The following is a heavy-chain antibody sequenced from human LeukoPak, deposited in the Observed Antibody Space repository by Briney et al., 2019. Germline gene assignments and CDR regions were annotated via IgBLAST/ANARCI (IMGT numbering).Heavy chain of an antibody. D-gene: IGHD2-15*01. CDR1: GYTFTRYD. J-gene: IGHJ4*02. CDR2: VNLKSGNT. Sequence: ASVKVSCKASGYTFTRYDINWVRQATGQGLEWMGWVNLKSGNTGSAQKFQGRVTITRDTSINTAYMELSSLRPEDTGVYYCARVDGSPDSWGQGTLVTVSS. CDR3: ARVDGSPDS. V-gene: IGHV1-8*03.